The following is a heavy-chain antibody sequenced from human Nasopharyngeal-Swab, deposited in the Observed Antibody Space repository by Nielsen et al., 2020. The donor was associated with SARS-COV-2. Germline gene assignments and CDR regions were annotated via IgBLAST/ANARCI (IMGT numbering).Heavy chain of an antibody. CDR3: ARGLSGIVPSPFLGLGPYYSYYYMDV. CDR2: INHNGST. Sequence: SETLSLTCVVYGGSFTSYYWGWFRQPPGKGLEWIAEINHNGSTNYNPSLKSRVTISVDTSKNQISLKLSSVTAADTAVYFCARGLSGIVPSPFLGLGPYYSYYYMDVWGKGTTVTVSS. V-gene: IGHV4-34*01. D-gene: IGHD2-8*01. J-gene: IGHJ6*03. CDR1: GGSFTSYY.